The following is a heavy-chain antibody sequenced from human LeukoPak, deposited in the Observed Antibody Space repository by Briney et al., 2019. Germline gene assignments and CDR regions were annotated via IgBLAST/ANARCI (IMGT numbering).Heavy chain of an antibody. CDR3: AKGRGYSGYDQTRYFDY. V-gene: IGHV3-23*01. CDR1: GFTFSSYA. Sequence: SGGSLRLSCAASGFTFSSYAMSWVRQAPGKGLEWVSAISGSGGSTYYADSVKGRFTISRDNSKNTLYLQMNSLRAEDTAVYYCAKGRGYSGYDQTRYFDYWGQRTLVTVSS. J-gene: IGHJ4*02. D-gene: IGHD5-12*01. CDR2: ISGSGGST.